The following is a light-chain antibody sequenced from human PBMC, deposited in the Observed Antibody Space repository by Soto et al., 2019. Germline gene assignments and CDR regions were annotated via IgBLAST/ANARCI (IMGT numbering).Light chain of an antibody. J-gene: IGLJ2*01. CDR2: DDR. V-gene: IGLV3-21*02. Sequence: SYELTQPPSVSVAPGQTAMITCGGNDIGSKTVHWYQQRPGQAPMLVVYDDRDRPSGIPERFSGSKSDTSASLAITGLQAEDEADYYCQSYDSSLSGVVFGGGTKLTVL. CDR1: DIGSKT. CDR3: QSYDSSLSGVV.